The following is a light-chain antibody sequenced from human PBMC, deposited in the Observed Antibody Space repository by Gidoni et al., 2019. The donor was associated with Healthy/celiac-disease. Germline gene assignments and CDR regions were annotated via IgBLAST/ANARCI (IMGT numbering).Light chain of an antibody. CDR3: QQSYSTLCS. CDR2: AAS. Sequence: DIQMTQSPSSLSASVGDRVTITCRASQSISSYLNWYQQKPGKAPKLLIDAASSLQSGVPSRFSGSGSGTDFTLTISSLQPEDFATYYCQQSYSTLCSFGQGTKLEIK. V-gene: IGKV1-39*01. CDR1: QSISSY. J-gene: IGKJ2*04.